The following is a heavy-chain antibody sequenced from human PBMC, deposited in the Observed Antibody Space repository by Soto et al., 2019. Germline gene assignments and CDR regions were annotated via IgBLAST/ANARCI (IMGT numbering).Heavy chain of an antibody. CDR3: ARSPTVATPEDWFDP. Sequence: SVKVSCKASGVTFSSYAISWVRQAPGQGLEWMGGIIPIFGTANYAQKFQGRVTITADESTSTAYMELSSLRSEDTAVYYCARSPTVATPEDWFDPWGQGTLVTVSS. CDR2: IIPIFGTA. D-gene: IGHD5-12*01. CDR1: GVTFSSYA. J-gene: IGHJ5*02. V-gene: IGHV1-69*13.